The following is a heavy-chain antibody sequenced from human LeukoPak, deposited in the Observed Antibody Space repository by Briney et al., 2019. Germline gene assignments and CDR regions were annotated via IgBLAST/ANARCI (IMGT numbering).Heavy chain of an antibody. Sequence: GGSLRLSCAASGFTFSSYSMNWVRQAPGKGLEWVSSISSSSSYIYYADSVKGRFTISRDNAKNSLYLQMNSLRAEDTAVYYCATYYDFWSRSTWGRDFDYWGQGTLVTVSS. CDR1: GFTFSSYS. D-gene: IGHD3-3*01. CDR2: ISSSSSYI. CDR3: ATYYDFWSRSTWGRDFDY. V-gene: IGHV3-21*01. J-gene: IGHJ4*02.